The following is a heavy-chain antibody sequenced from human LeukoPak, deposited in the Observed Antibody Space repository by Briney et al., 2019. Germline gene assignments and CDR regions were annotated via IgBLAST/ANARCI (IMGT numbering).Heavy chain of an antibody. Sequence: GGSLRLSCAASGFTSSSYAMNWVRQAPGKGLEWVSSISGSGGSTYYADSVKGRFTISRDNSKNTLDLQMNSLRAEDTAVYYCARDVGSSGLSSWGQGILVTVSS. J-gene: IGHJ5*02. CDR2: ISGSGGST. V-gene: IGHV3-23*01. CDR3: ARDVGSSGLSS. CDR1: GFTSSSYA. D-gene: IGHD6-19*01.